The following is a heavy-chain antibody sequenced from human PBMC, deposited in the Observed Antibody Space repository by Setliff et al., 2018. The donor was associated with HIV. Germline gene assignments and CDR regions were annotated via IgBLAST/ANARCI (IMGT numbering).Heavy chain of an antibody. V-gene: IGHV4-31*03. CDR3: ARVVLLEPLTPGGTFDI. CDR1: GVSVSRDGYY. J-gene: IGHJ3*02. Sequence: SETLSLTCTASGVSVSRDGYYWSWIRQLPGKDLEWIAFISYIGTTFYNPSLKSRLTISRVPAKNQFSLKLSSVTAADTAVYYCARVVLLEPLTPGGTFDIWGQGTTVTVSS. D-gene: IGHD3-16*01. CDR2: ISYIGTT.